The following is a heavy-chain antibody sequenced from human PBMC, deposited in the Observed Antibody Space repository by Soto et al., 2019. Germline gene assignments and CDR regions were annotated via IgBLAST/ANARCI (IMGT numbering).Heavy chain of an antibody. CDR2: ISSDGSSY. D-gene: IGHD5-18*01. Sequence: QVQLLESGGGVVQPGRSLRLSCVASGFTLTNNGMHWVRQAPGQGLEWVAVISSDGSSYYYGDSVRGRFTISRDSSKNTLYLQMNSLRAEDTAVYYCARFSGYPNYYFDYWGQGTLVTVSS. CDR1: GFTLTNNG. CDR3: ARFSGYPNYYFDY. J-gene: IGHJ4*02. V-gene: IGHV3-30*03.